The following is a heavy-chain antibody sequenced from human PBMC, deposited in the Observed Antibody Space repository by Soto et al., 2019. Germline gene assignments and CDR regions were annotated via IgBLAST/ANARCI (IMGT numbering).Heavy chain of an antibody. Sequence: QVQLVESGGGVVQPGRSLRLSCAASGFTFSSYAMHWVRQAPGKGLEWVAVISYDGSNKYYADSVKGRFTISRDNSKNTLYLQMNSLRAEDTAVYYCARPHWDHKTHDAFDIWGQGTMVTVSS. J-gene: IGHJ3*02. V-gene: IGHV3-30-3*01. D-gene: IGHD1-26*01. CDR1: GFTFSSYA. CDR2: ISYDGSNK. CDR3: ARPHWDHKTHDAFDI.